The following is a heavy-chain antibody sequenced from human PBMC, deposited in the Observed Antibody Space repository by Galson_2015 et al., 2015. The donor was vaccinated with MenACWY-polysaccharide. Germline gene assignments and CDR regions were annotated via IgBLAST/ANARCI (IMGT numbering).Heavy chain of an antibody. CDR2: ITSSSTDI. Sequence: SLRLSCAGFGFIFSTSGMSWVRQAPGKGLEWVSSITSSSTDIYYADSLKGRFTISRDDAKNSLYLQMNSLRVEDAAVYYCATDGFGWSRVKWGQGTLVTVSA. J-gene: IGHJ4*02. D-gene: IGHD6-19*01. CDR1: GFIFSTSG. CDR3: ATDGFGWSRVK. V-gene: IGHV3-21*01.